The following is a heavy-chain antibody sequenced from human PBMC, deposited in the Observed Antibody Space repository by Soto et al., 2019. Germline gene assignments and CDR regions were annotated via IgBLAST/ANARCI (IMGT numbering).Heavy chain of an antibody. CDR1: GGTFSSYA. J-gene: IGHJ6*02. Sequence: ASVKVSCKASGGTFSSYAISWVLQAPGQGLEWMGGIIPIFGTANYAQKFQGRVTITADESTSTAYMELSSLRSEDTAVYYCARRIKYSSSSYYYYYGMDVWGQGTTVTVS. D-gene: IGHD6-6*01. CDR2: IIPIFGTA. V-gene: IGHV1-69*13. CDR3: ARRIKYSSSSYYYYYGMDV.